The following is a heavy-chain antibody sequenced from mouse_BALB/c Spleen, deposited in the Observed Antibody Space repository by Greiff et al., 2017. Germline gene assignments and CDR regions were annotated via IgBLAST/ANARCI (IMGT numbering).Heavy chain of an antibody. CDR3: ARRHYKAMDY. J-gene: IGHJ4*01. CDR2: INSNGGST. Sequence: EVMLVESGGGLVQPGGSLKLSCAASGFTFSSYGMSWVRQTPDKRLELVATINSNGGSTYYPDSVKGRFTISRDNAKNTLYLQMSSLKSEDTAMYYCARRHYKAMDYWGQGTSVTVSS. CDR1: GFTFSSYG. V-gene: IGHV5-6-3*01. D-gene: IGHD1-1*01.